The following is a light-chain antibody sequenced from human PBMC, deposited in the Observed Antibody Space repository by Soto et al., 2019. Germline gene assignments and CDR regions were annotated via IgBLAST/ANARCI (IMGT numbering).Light chain of an antibody. CDR3: QQSSNWPLT. V-gene: IGKV3-11*01. J-gene: IGKJ3*01. CDR2: DAS. Sequence: EIVLTQSPATLSLSPGERATLSCRASQSVSSYLAWYQQKPGQAPRLLIYDASNRATGIPARFSGSGSGTDFTLTISSLEPEDFAVYYCQQSSNWPLTFGPGPKVDIK. CDR1: QSVSSY.